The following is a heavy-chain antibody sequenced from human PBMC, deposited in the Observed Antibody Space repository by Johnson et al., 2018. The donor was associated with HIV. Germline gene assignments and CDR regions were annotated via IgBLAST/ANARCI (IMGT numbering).Heavy chain of an antibody. V-gene: IGHV3-30*04. CDR2: ISYDGSNK. D-gene: IGHD2-21*01. Sequence: QVQLVESGGGVVQPGRSLRLSCAASGFTFSSYAMHWVRQAPGKGLEWVAVISYDGSNKYYAASVKGRFTISRDNSKNTLYLQMNSLRAEDTAVYYCARAGVVFSTASHDAFDIWGQGTMVTVSS. CDR1: GFTFSSYA. CDR3: ARAGVVFSTASHDAFDI. J-gene: IGHJ3*02.